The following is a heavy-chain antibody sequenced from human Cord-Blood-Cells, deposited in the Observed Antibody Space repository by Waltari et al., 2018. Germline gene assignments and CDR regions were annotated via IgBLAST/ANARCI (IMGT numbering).Heavy chain of an antibody. J-gene: IGHJ5*02. Sequence: QVQLVQSGAEVKKHGASVKVSCKASGYTFTGYYMPWVRKAPGQGLEWMGWINPNSGGTNYAQKFQGRVTMTRDTSISTAYMELSRLRSDDTAVYYCARDLSLGDYSFDPWGQGTLVTVSS. D-gene: IGHD3-16*01. CDR3: ARDLSLGDYSFDP. CDR1: GYTFTGYY. CDR2: INPNSGGT. V-gene: IGHV1-2*02.